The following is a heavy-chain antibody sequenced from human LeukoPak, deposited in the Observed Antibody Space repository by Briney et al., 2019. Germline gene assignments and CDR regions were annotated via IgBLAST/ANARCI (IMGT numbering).Heavy chain of an antibody. CDR3: ARAKATVDY. Sequence: SETLSLTCAVYGGSFSGYYWSWIRQTPGKGLEWIGEINHSGSTNYNPSLKSRVTISVDTSKNQFSLKLSSVTAADTAVYYCARAKATVDYWGQGTLVTVSS. V-gene: IGHV4-34*01. CDR1: GGSFSGYY. CDR2: INHSGST. J-gene: IGHJ4*02.